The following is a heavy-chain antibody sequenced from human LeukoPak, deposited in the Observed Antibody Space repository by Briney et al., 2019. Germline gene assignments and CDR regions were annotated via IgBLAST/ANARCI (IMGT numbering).Heavy chain of an antibody. Sequence: PGGSLRLSCAASGFTFSSYSMNWVRQAPGKGLEWVSSITSSGTYMFYADSVKGRFTISRDNAKNSLYLQMNSLGPEDTAVYYCARDPYSGNYGNYYYYYMDAWGKGTTVTISS. J-gene: IGHJ6*03. D-gene: IGHD1-26*01. CDR2: ITSSGTYM. V-gene: IGHV3-21*01. CDR3: ARDPYSGNYGNYYYYYMDA. CDR1: GFTFSSYS.